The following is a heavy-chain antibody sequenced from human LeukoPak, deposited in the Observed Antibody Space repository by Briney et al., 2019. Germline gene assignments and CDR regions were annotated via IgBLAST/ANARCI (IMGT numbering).Heavy chain of an antibody. CDR1: GYTFTNYG. CDR3: ARESDDSTNGRYNWFDP. J-gene: IGHJ5*02. D-gene: IGHD4-11*01. Sequence: ASVKASCKASGYTFTNYGISWVRQAPGQGLEWMGWISTLNHRTTYAQNLQGRVTMTIDISTSTAYMELRSLRSDDTAVYFCARESDDSTNGRYNWFDPWGQGTVVTVSS. V-gene: IGHV1-18*01. CDR2: ISTLNHRT.